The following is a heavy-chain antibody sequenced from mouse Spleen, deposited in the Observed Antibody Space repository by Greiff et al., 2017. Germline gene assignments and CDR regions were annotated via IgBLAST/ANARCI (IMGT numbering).Heavy chain of an antibody. CDR2: IHPSDSDT. Sequence: QVQLQQPGAELVKPGASVKVSCKASGYTFTSYWMHWVKQRPGQGLEWIGRIHPSDSDTNYNQKFKGKATLTVDKSSSTAYMQLGSLTSEDSAVYYCAIGGITSYFDVWGTGTTVTVSS. CDR1: GYTFTSYW. J-gene: IGHJ1*03. D-gene: IGHD1-1*01. CDR3: AIGGITSYFDV. V-gene: IGHV1-74*01.